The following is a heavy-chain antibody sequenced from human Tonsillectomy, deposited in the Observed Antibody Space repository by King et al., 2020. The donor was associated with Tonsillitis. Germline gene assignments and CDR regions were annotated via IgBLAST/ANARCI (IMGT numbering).Heavy chain of an antibody. CDR2: IYPHDSDT. CDR3: ARHAVWNTYYHYMAV. CDR1: GYDFTTYW. D-gene: IGHD3-16*01. Sequence: VQLVQSGAEVKKPGESLKISCKTSGYDFTTYWIGWVRQMPGKGLEWMGIIYPHDSDTRYSPSFQGQVTISADKSLSTAYLQWNSLKASDTAMYYCARHAVWNTYYHYMAVWGKGTRVTVSS. V-gene: IGHV5-51*01. J-gene: IGHJ6*03.